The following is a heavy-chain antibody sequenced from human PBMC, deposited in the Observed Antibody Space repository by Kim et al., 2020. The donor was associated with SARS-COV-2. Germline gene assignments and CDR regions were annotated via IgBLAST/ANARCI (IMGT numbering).Heavy chain of an antibody. V-gene: IGHV4-39*01. D-gene: IGHD3-22*01. CDR2: VSHSGTT. CDR3: ARHFIYDTIGDPRPYYYIYDMLV. CDR1: GVSISTTYYY. J-gene: IGHJ6*03. Sequence: SETLSLTCAVSGVSISTTYYYWGWIRQPPGKGLEWIGPVSHSGTTFYNPSLQSRVTISVDTSKNQFSLNLPSVTASDAAVYFCARHFIYDTIGDPRPYYYIYDMLVWDKETPVTVSS.